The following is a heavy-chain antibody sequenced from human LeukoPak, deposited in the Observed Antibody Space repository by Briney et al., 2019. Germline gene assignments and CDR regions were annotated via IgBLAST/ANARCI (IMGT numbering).Heavy chain of an antibody. CDR2: ISSSSSYI. CDR1: GFTFSSYS. V-gene: IGHV3-21*01. D-gene: IGHD5-24*01. J-gene: IGHJ4*02. Sequence: GGSLRLSCAASGFTFSSYSMNWVRQAPGKGLEWVSSISSSSSYIYYADLVKGRFTISRDNAKNSLYLQMNSLRAEDTAVYYCARDGRGWLPDYWGQGTLVTVSS. CDR3: ARDGRGWLPDY.